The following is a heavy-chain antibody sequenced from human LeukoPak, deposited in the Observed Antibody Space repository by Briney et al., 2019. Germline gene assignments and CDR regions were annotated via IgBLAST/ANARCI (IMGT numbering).Heavy chain of an antibody. D-gene: IGHD6-25*01. CDR1: GFTFSSYS. V-gene: IGHV3-21*01. J-gene: IGHJ5*02. CDR3: ARDLTAAGGKWFDP. Sequence: PGGSLRLSCAASGFTFSSYSMNWVRPAPGKGLEWVSCISRSSSYIYCAESVKGRFTISRDNAKNSLYLQMNSLRAEDTAVYYCARDLTAAGGKWFDPWGQGTLVTVSS. CDR2: ISRSSSYI.